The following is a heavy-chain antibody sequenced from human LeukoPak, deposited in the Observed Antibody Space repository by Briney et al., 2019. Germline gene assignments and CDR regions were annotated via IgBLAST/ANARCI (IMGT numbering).Heavy chain of an antibody. CDR3: AREDDDWGPNTLDV. D-gene: IGHD7-27*01. V-gene: IGHV3-48*02. CDR2: IDSGSGNI. Sequence: GGSLRLSCAASGFTFSSHSMDWVRQAPGKGLEWLSYIDSGSGNIYYRDSVKGRFTISRDNAQDSLYLQMDSLRDEDTAVYYCAREDDDWGPNTLDVWGQGTVVTVSS. J-gene: IGHJ3*01. CDR1: GFTFSSHS.